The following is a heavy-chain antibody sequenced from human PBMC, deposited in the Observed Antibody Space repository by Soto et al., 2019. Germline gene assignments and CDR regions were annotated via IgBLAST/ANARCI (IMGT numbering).Heavy chain of an antibody. D-gene: IGHD2-2*01. V-gene: IGHV4-39*02. CDR1: GGSINYNSYY. Sequence: KPSETLSLTCSVPGGSINYNSYYWGWIRQPPGKGLEWVGGIFYTGTTYYSPSLKDRVTISVDTSKNSFSLNLTSVTAADTAVYFCARLVVVAPVANAWGQGTLVTVS. J-gene: IGHJ5*02. CDR3: ARLVVVAPVANA. CDR2: IFYTGTT.